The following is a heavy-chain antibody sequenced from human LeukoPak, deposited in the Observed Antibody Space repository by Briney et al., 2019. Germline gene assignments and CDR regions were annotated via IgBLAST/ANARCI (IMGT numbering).Heavy chain of an antibody. CDR1: GFTFSSYA. V-gene: IGHV3-23*01. D-gene: IGHD3-22*01. J-gene: IGHJ4*02. Sequence: GGSLRLSCAASGFTFSSYAMSWVRQAPGKGLEWVSAISGSGGSTYYADSVKGRFTISRDNSKNTLYLQMNSLRAEDTAVYYCAKGVGSITMIVVVITTPFDYWGQGTLVTVSS. CDR2: ISGSGGST. CDR3: AKGVGSITMIVVVITTPFDY.